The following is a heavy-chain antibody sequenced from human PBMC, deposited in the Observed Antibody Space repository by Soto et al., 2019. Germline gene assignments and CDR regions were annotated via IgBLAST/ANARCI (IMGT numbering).Heavy chain of an antibody. CDR1: GCSISSGGYS. CDR3: AKGGSGSYSNAFDI. D-gene: IGHD3-10*01. V-gene: IGHV4-30-2*01. Sequence: SETLSLTCTVSGCSISSGGYSWSWIRQPPGKGLEWIGYIYHSGSTYYNPSLKSRVTISVDRSKNQFSLKLSSVTAADTAVYYCAKGGSGSYSNAFDIWGQGTMVTVSS. CDR2: IYHSGST. J-gene: IGHJ3*02.